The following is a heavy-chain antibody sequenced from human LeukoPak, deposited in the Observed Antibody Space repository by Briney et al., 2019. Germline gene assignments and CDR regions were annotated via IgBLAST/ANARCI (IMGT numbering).Heavy chain of an antibody. D-gene: IGHD6-25*01. CDR3: ARGAAPGDF. Sequence: SETLSLTCTVSGVSVTTYYWSWVRQPPGKGLEWVGAIYYSGNTRGGTNYNPSLKSRVTMSVDTSKNQFSLRLTSVSAADTATYFCARGAAPGDFWGQGILVIVSS. V-gene: IGHV4-59*02. J-gene: IGHJ4*02. CDR1: GVSVTTYY. CDR2: IYYSGNTRGGT.